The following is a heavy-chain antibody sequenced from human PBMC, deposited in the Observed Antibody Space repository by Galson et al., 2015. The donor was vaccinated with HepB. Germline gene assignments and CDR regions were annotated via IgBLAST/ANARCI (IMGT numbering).Heavy chain of an antibody. V-gene: IGHV3-74*01. CDR2: INSDGSST. D-gene: IGHD6-19*01. J-gene: IGHJ5*01. Sequence: SLRLSCAASGFTFSSYWMHWVRQAPGKGLVWVSRINSDGSSTSYADSVKGRFIISRDNAKNTLYLQMNSLRAEDTAVYYCAREWEAVAGTRWFDPWGQGTTVTVSS. CDR1: GFTFSSYW. CDR3: AREWEAVAGTRWFDP.